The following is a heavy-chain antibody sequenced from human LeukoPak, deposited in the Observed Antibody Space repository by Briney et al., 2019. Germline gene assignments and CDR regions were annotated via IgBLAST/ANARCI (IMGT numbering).Heavy chain of an antibody. V-gene: IGHV3-48*02. Sequence: GGSLRLSCAASGFTFSSYSMTWVRQAPGRGLEWVSYISSSSSIIYYADSVKGRFTISRDNAKNSLYLQMNSLRDEDTAAYYCAREPRYFDWLLPGIADYWGQGTLVTVSS. CDR2: ISSSSSII. D-gene: IGHD3-9*01. J-gene: IGHJ4*02. CDR3: AREPRYFDWLLPGIADY. CDR1: GFTFSSYS.